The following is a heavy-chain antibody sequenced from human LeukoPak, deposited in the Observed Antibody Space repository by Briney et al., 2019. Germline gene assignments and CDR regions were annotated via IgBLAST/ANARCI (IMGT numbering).Heavy chain of an antibody. CDR1: GFTFSNYW. CDR3: ARESDAFDI. V-gene: IGHV3-21*01. CDR2: ISSRSSYI. J-gene: IGHJ3*02. Sequence: GGSLRLSCAASGFTFSNYWMNWVRQAPGKGLEWVSSISSRSSYIYYADSVKGRFTISRDNAKNSLYLQMNSLRAEDTAVYYCARESDAFDIWAKGQWSPSLQ.